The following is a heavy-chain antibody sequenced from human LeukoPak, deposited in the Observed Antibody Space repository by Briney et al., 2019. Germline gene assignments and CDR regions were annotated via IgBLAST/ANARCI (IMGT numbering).Heavy chain of an antibody. J-gene: IGHJ4*02. V-gene: IGHV4-34*01. CDR3: ARGDYGGSGY. CDR1: GGSFSGYY. D-gene: IGHD4-17*01. CDR2: INHSGST. Sequence: KPSETLSLTCAVYGGSFSGYYWSWIRQPPGKGLEWIGAINHSGSTNYNPSLKSRVTISVDTSKNQFSLKLSSVTAADTAVYYCARGDYGGSGYWGQGTLVTVSS.